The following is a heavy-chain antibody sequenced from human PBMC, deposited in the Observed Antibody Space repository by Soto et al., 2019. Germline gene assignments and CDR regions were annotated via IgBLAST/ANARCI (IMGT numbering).Heavy chain of an antibody. CDR2: IYYSGST. Sequence: QGQLQESGPGLVKPSQTLSLTCTVSGGSISSGGYYWSWIRQHPGKGLEWIGYIYYSGSTYYNPSLKSRVTISVDTSKNQFSLKLSSVTAADTAVYYCARMTTVSYSRVWFDPWGQGTLVTVSS. CDR1: GGSISSGGYY. J-gene: IGHJ5*02. V-gene: IGHV4-31*03. D-gene: IGHD4-17*01. CDR3: ARMTTVSYSRVWFDP.